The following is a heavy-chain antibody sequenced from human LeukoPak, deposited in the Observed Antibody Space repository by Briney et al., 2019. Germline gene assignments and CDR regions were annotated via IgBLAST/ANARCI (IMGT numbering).Heavy chain of an antibody. V-gene: IGHV3-30*04. D-gene: IGHD1-7*01. J-gene: IGHJ4*02. Sequence: GGSLRLSCAASGFTFSNYAFHWVRQPPGKGLEWAAVISYEGSVTYYADSVKGRFTISRDNSKNTLDLQMNSLRVEDTAVYYFARTRWNYDYGGRGTLVTVS. CDR1: GFTFSNYA. CDR3: ARTRWNYDY. CDR2: ISYEGSVT.